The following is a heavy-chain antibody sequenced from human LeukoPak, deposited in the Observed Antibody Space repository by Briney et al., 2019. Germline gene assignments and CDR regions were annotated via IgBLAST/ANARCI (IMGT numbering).Heavy chain of an antibody. CDR2: ISGSGGST. V-gene: IGHV3-23*01. CDR3: AKDQDYYGSGSYEDY. CDR1: GFTFSSYA. Sequence: GGSLRLSCAASGFTFSSYAMSWARQAPGKGLEWVSAISGSGGSTYYADSVKGRFTISRDNSKNTLYLQMNSLRAEDTAVYYCAKDQDYYGSGSYEDYWGQGTLVTVSS. J-gene: IGHJ4*02. D-gene: IGHD3-10*01.